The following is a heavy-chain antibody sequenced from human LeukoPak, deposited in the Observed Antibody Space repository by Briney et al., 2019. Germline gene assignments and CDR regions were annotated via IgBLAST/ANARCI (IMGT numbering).Heavy chain of an antibody. CDR3: ARDREYYDFWSVYYPGKNWFAP. D-gene: IGHD3-3*01. V-gene: IGHV3-30-3*01. Sequence: GGSLRLSCAASGFTFSSYAMHWVRQAPGKGLEWVAVISYDGSNKYYADSVKGRFTISRDNSKNTLYLQMNSLRAEDTAVYYCARDREYYDFWSVYYPGKNWFAPGGQKTLVTVP. J-gene: IGHJ5*02. CDR1: GFTFSSYA. CDR2: ISYDGSNK.